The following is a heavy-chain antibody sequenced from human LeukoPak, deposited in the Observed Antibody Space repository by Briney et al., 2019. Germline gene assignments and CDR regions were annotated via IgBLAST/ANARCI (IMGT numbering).Heavy chain of an antibody. D-gene: IGHD6-13*01. CDR2: IYPGDSYT. V-gene: IGHV5-51*01. Sequence: PGESLKISCKASGYTFTSYFIGWVRQMPGKGLEWMGIIYPGDSYTRYSPSFQGQVTISVGKSISTAYLQWSSLKASDTAMYYCARPIAAAGTDLGYWGQGTLVTVSS. CDR3: ARPIAAAGTDLGY. CDR1: GYTFTSYF. J-gene: IGHJ4*02.